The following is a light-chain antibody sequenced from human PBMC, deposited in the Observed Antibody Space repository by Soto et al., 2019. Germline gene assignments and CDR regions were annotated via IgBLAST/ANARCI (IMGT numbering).Light chain of an antibody. J-gene: IGKJ1*01. Sequence: EIVMTQSPATLSLSPGERATLSCRASQSVNSNLAWYQQKAAQAPRLLIYGTSTRATGIPARFSGSGSGTDFTLTISSLQFADFAVYYCQQYNNWPRTFGQGTKVDIK. V-gene: IGKV3-15*01. CDR2: GTS. CDR1: QSVNSN. CDR3: QQYNNWPRT.